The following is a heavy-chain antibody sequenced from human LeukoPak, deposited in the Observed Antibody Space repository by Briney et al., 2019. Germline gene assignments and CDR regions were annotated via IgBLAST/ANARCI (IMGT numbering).Heavy chain of an antibody. Sequence: PSETLSLTCTVSGGSINFYYWSWIRQPPGKTLEWIGYIYYTGDTNYNPSLKSRVTISVDTSKNLFSLKLSSVTAADTAVYYCARVGEGAFDIWGQGAMVTVSS. CDR3: ARVGEGAFDI. D-gene: IGHD3-16*01. CDR2: IYYTGDT. J-gene: IGHJ3*02. CDR1: GGSINFYY. V-gene: IGHV4-59*01.